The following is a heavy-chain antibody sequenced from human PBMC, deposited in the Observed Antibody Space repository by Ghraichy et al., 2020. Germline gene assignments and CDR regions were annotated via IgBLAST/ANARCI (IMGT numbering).Heavy chain of an antibody. V-gene: IGHV3-48*02. CDR3: ARGSRVVRFYYYDGMDV. CDR2: ITISSRTI. CDR1: GFSFSGYS. J-gene: IGHJ6*02. Sequence: RGSLRLSCVGSGFSFSGYSMNWVRQSPGKGLEWVSYITISSRTISYADSVKGRFTISRDNAQNSLYLHMNTLRDEDTAVYYCARGSRVVRFYYYDGMDVWGQGTTVTVSS. D-gene: IGHD4-23*01.